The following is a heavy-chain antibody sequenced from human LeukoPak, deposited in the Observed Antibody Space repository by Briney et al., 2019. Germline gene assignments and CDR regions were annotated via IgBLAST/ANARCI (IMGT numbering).Heavy chain of an antibody. CDR1: GFTFSSHA. Sequence: GGSLRLSCAASGFTFSSHAMHWVRQAPGKGLEWVAVISYDGSNKYYADSVKGRFTISRDNAKNSLYLQMHNLRAEDTAVYYCAKLGDRQVLGNWGQGTLVTVSS. CDR2: ISYDGSNK. J-gene: IGHJ4*02. CDR3: AKLGDRQVLGN. D-gene: IGHD6-6*01. V-gene: IGHV3-30-3*01.